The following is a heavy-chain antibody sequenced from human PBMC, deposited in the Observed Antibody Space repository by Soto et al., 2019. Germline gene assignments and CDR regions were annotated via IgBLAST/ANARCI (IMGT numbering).Heavy chain of an antibody. CDR2: IYTAGGT. CDR3: ARALPVAKGGFDP. Sequence: EVQLVETGGGLIQPGGSLRLSCAAPGFTVRNTYMTWVRQPPGKGLECVSVIYTAGGTNYADSVKGRFIISRDNSKNTLYLQMNSLRAEDTAVYYCARALPVAKGGFDPWGQGTLVTVSS. CDR1: GFTVRNTY. V-gene: IGHV3-53*02. D-gene: IGHD2-2*01. J-gene: IGHJ5*02.